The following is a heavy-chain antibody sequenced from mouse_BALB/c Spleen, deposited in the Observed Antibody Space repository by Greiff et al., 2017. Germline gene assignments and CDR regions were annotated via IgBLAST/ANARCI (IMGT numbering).Heavy chain of an antibody. V-gene: IGHV1S56*01. CDR1: GYTFTSYY. Sequence: QVTLKESGPELVKPGASVRISCKASGYTFTSYYIHWVKQRPGQGLEWIGWIYPGNVNTKYNEKFKGKATLTADKSSSTAYMQLSSLTSEDSAVYFCARDGFAYWGQGTLVTVSA. CDR3: ARDGFAY. J-gene: IGHJ3*01. CDR2: IYPGNVNT.